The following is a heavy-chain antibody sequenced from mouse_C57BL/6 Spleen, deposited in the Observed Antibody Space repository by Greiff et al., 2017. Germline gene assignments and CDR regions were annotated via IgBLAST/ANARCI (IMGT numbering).Heavy chain of an antibody. Sequence: EVQGVESGGGLVKPGGSLKLSCAASGFTFSSYAMSWVRQTPEKRLEWVATISDGGSYTYYPDNVKGRFTISRDNAKTNLYLQMSHLKSEDTAMYYCARDRDYYGSSYPFAYWGQGTLVTVSA. CDR3: ARDRDYYGSSYPFAY. J-gene: IGHJ3*01. D-gene: IGHD1-1*01. CDR1: GFTFSSYA. V-gene: IGHV5-4*01. CDR2: ISDGGSYT.